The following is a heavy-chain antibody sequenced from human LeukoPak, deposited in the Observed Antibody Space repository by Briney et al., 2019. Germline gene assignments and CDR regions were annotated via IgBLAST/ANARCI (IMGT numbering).Heavy chain of an antibody. Sequence: GGSLRLSCAASGLNFRDYWMHWVRQVPGKGLVWVSRIKADGSDTVYADSVKGRFTISRDNSKNTLDLQMNSLRAEDTAVYYCARDSLMLRGPLVIYYFDFWGQGTLVTVSS. J-gene: IGHJ4*02. CDR2: IKADGSDT. D-gene: IGHD3-10*01. CDR3: ARDSLMLRGPLVIYYFDF. CDR1: GLNFRDYW. V-gene: IGHV3-74*01.